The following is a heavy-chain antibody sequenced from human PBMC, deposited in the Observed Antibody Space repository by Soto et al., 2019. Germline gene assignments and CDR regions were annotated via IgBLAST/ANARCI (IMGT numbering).Heavy chain of an antibody. V-gene: IGHV3-21*01. CDR2: ISSSSSYI. D-gene: IGHD3-10*01. Sequence: EVQLVESGGGLVKPGGSLRLSCAASGFTFSSYSMNWVRQAPGKGLEWVSSISSSSSYIYYADSVKGRFTISRDNAKNPLYLQMNSLRAEDTAVFYCARGAGVEFDFWGQGTLVTVSS. J-gene: IGHJ4*02. CDR3: ARGAGVEFDF. CDR1: GFTFSSYS.